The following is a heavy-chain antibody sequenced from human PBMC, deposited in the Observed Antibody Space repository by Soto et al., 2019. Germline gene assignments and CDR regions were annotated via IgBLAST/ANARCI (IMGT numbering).Heavy chain of an antibody. D-gene: IGHD2-15*01. CDR1: GYTFTGSG. Sequence: QVQLVQSGVEVKKPGASVKVSCKASGYTFTGSGISWVRQAPGQGLEWMGWISGYNGNTNYAQKFQGRVTMTTDTSTSTASMELMSLRSDDTAVYYCARQGSTPYYYYGMDVWGQGTTVTVSS. CDR3: ARQGSTPYYYYGMDV. CDR2: ISGYNGNT. J-gene: IGHJ6*02. V-gene: IGHV1-18*01.